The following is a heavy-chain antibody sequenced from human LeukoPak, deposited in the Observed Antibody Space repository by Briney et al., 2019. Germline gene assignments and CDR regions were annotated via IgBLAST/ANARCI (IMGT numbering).Heavy chain of an antibody. CDR1: GDSISSNSYY. V-gene: IGHV4-39*02. Sequence: SSETLSLTCSVSGDSISSNSYYWGWIRQPPGKGLEWIGSIYYTGITYYNPSLESRVTISVDTSKNQFSLKLRSVTAADTAVYYCARETHYWDQGTLVTVSS. J-gene: IGHJ4*02. CDR3: ARETHY. CDR2: IYYTGIT.